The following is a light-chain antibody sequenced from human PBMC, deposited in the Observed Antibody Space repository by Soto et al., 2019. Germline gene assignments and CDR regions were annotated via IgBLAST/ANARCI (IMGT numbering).Light chain of an antibody. V-gene: IGKV3-15*01. CDR3: QQYNNWPFT. J-gene: IGKJ3*01. Sequence: IVMTQSPSTLSVSPVERATLSFRSGQSVSSNLAWYQQKPGQAPRLLIYGASTRATGIPARFSGSGSGTEFTLTISSLQSEDFAVYYCQQYNNWPFTFGPGTKVDIK. CDR2: GAS. CDR1: QSVSSN.